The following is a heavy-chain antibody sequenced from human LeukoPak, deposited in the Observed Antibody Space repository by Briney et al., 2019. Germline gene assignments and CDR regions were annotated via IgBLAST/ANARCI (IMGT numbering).Heavy chain of an antibody. J-gene: IGHJ4*02. V-gene: IGHV4-34*01. CDR3: ASHSGGYAY. CDR2: INQSGSA. Sequence: SDTLSLTCAVYGGSFSGNYWSWIRQSPGKGLEWIGEINQSGSANYNPSLKSRVTISRDTSKDQFSLKVTSVTAADTAVYYCASHSGGYAYWGQGTLVTVSS. CDR1: GGSFSGNY. D-gene: IGHD5-12*01.